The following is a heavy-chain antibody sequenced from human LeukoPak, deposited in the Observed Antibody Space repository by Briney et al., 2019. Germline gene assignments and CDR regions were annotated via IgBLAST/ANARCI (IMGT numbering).Heavy chain of an antibody. Sequence: SETLSLTCTVSGGSISRGDYYWSWIRQPPGKGLEWIGYIYYSGSTYYNPSLKSRVTISVDTSKNQFSLKLSSVTAADTAVYYCARADYDILASPPLDAFDIWGQGTMVTVSS. V-gene: IGHV4-30-4*01. CDR2: IYYSGST. CDR3: ARADYDILASPPLDAFDI. J-gene: IGHJ3*02. D-gene: IGHD3-9*01. CDR1: GGSISRGDYY.